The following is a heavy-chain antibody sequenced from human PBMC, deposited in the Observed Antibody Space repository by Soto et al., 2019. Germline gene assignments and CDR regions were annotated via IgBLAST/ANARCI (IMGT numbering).Heavy chain of an antibody. J-gene: IGHJ6*02. CDR2: IKSKTDGVTT. CDR1: GFTFSNAL. D-gene: IGHD2-2*02. V-gene: IGHV3-15*01. CDR3: TTWFDCSSTSCYSAVYYYYGMDV. Sequence: RGSLRLSCAASGFTFSNALMSWVRQTPEKGLEWVGRIKSKTDGVTTDYAAPVKGRFTISRDDSKNTLYLQMNSLKTEDTAVYYCTTWFDCSSTSCYSAVYYYYGMDVWGQGTTVTVSS.